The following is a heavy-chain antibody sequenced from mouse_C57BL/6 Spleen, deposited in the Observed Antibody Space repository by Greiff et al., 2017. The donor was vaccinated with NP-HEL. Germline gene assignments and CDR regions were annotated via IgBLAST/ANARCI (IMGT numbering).Heavy chain of an antibody. CDR2: ISDGGSYT. Sequence: EVKLVESGGGLVKPGGSLKLSCAASGFTFSSYAMSWVRQTPEQRLEWVATISDGGSYTYYPDNVKGRFTISRDNAKNNLYLQMSHLKSEDTAMYYCARGTSYAMDYWGQGTSVTVSS. D-gene: IGHD2-14*01. CDR1: GFTFSSYA. V-gene: IGHV5-4*03. J-gene: IGHJ4*01. CDR3: ARGTSYAMDY.